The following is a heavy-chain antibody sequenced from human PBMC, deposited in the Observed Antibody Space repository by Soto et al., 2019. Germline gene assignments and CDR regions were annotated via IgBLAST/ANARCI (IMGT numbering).Heavy chain of an antibody. J-gene: IGHJ4*02. V-gene: IGHV1-69*12. Sequence: QVQLVQSGAEVKKPGSSVKVSCKASGGTFSSYAISWVRQAPGQGLEWMGGIIPIFGTANYAQEFQGRVTVTADESTSTAYMELSSLRSGDTAVYYCARARWSTVVTPDYWGQGTLVTVSS. CDR3: ARARWSTVVTPDY. D-gene: IGHD4-17*01. CDR1: GGTFSSYA. CDR2: IIPIFGTA.